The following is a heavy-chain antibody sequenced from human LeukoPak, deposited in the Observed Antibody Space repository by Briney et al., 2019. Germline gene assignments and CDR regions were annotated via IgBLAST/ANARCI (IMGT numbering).Heavy chain of an antibody. CDR3: ARAGRWLQFREPPDY. CDR1: GFTFSSYW. V-gene: IGHV3-7*01. Sequence: PGGSLRLSCAASGFTFSSYWMSWVRQAPGKGLEWVANIKQDGSEKYYVDSVKGRFTISRDNAKNSLYLQMNSLRAEDTAVYYCARAGRWLQFREPPDYWGQGTLVTVSS. CDR2: IKQDGSEK. J-gene: IGHJ4*02. D-gene: IGHD5-24*01.